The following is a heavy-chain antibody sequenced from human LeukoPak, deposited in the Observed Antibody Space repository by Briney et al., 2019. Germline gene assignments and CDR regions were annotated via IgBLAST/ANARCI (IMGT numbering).Heavy chain of an antibody. Sequence: PSETLSLTCTVSGGSISSGSYYWSWIRQPAGKGLEWIGRIYTSGSTNYNPSLKSRVTISVDTSKNQFSLKLSSVTAADTAVYYCARSVPGNFWSGYYMPIDAFDIWGQGTMVTVSS. CDR3: ARSVPGNFWSGYYMPIDAFDI. D-gene: IGHD3-3*01. CDR2: IYTSGST. CDR1: GGSISSGSYY. J-gene: IGHJ3*02. V-gene: IGHV4-61*02.